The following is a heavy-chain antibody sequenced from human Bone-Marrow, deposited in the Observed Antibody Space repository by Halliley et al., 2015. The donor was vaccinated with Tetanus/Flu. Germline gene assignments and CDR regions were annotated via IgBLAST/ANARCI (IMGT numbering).Heavy chain of an antibody. CDR1: GFTFGDYS. CDR3: TRTFNYDFRPEHYNYGLDV. CDR2: IASKAYGGTT. J-gene: IGHJ6*02. D-gene: IGHD3-3*01. Sequence: SLRLSCRASGFTFGDYSMSWVRQAPGKGLEWVGFIASKAYGGTTEYAASVKGRFGISRDDSKSTAYLQMNSLKTEDTGVYYCTRTFNYDFRPEHYNYGLDVWGQGTTVTVSS. V-gene: IGHV3-49*04.